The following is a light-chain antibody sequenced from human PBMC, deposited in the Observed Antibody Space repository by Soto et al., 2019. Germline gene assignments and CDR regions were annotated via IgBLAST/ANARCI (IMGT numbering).Light chain of an antibody. J-gene: IGKJ2*01. CDR1: QSVSSSY. CDR2: GAS. V-gene: IGKV3-20*01. Sequence: EIVLTQSPGTLSLSPGERATLSCRASQSVSSSYLAWYQQKPGQAPRLLSYGASSRATGIPDRFSGSGSGTDFTLTISRLEPEDFAVYYCQQYGGSPYTFGPGTKLEIK. CDR3: QQYGGSPYT.